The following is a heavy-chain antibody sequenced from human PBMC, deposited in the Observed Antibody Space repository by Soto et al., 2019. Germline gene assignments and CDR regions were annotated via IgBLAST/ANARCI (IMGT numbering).Heavy chain of an antibody. Sequence: QVQLVQSGPEVKKPGASVKVSCKASGYTFTSYYMHWVRQAPGQGLEWMGIINPSGGSTSFAQKFQGQVPMTQDTSKSPVDMEMSSLRSEDTAVYYCARGRDSSGWYSGEDYWGQGNLVPVSS. V-gene: IGHV1-46*01. CDR3: ARGRDSSGWYSGEDY. CDR2: INPSGGST. CDR1: GYTFTSYY. J-gene: IGHJ4*02. D-gene: IGHD6-19*01.